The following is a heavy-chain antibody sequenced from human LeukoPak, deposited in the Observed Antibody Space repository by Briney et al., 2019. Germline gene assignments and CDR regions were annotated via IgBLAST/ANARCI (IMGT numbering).Heavy chain of an antibody. CDR3: ARGGTRVYSPSDY. CDR2: IKQDGSEK. CDR1: GFTFSSYW. D-gene: IGHD5-18*01. Sequence: GGSLRLSCAASGFTFSSYWMTWVRQAPGKGLEWAANIKQDGSEKNYVDFVKGRFTISRDNAKNSLYLQMNSLRVEDTALYYCARGGTRVYSPSDYWGQGTRVTVSS. J-gene: IGHJ4*02. V-gene: IGHV3-7*01.